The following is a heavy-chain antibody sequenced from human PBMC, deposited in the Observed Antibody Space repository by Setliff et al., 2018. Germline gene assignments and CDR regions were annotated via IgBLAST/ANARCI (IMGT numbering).Heavy chain of an antibody. V-gene: IGHV1-24*01. D-gene: IGHD5-18*01. CDR1: GYTLTELS. CDR2: FDPEDGET. J-gene: IGHJ4*02. Sequence: ASVKVSCKVSGYTLTELSMHWVRQAPGKGLEWMGDFDPEDGETIYAQKFQGRVTMTEDTSTDTAYMELSSLRSEDTAVYYCATSVSWIQLVLYPQGHPEPFDYWGQGTLVTVSS. CDR3: ATSVSWIQLVLYPQGHPEPFDY.